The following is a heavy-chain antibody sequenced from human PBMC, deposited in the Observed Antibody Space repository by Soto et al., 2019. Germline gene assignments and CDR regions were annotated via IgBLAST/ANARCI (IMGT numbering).Heavy chain of an antibody. D-gene: IGHD3-10*01. CDR1: GASISSGGYY. CDR2: ISHSGST. V-gene: IGHV4-31*03. J-gene: IGHJ6*02. CDR3: ARESPLGLWYGEFRSGPDYYYPMDV. Sequence: SESLSLTCTVSGASISSGGYYWTWIRQHPGKGLECICYISHSGSTHYSPSLRSRVTISVDTSENQFSLKLSSMTAADTAVYYCARESPLGLWYGEFRSGPDYYYPMDVWGQGTTVTVSS.